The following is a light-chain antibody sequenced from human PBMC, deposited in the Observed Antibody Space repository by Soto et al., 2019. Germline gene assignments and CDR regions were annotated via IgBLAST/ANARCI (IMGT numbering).Light chain of an antibody. CDR1: SSDVGSYNR. CDR2: EVS. J-gene: IGLJ1*01. Sequence: QSALTQPPSVSGSPGQSVTIPCTGTSSDVGSYNRVSWYHQAPGTAPRLMIYEVSNRPSGVPDRFSGSKSGNTASLTISGLQAEDEADYCCASYTTHTARFVFGTGTKLTVL. CDR3: ASYTTHTARFV. V-gene: IGLV2-18*02.